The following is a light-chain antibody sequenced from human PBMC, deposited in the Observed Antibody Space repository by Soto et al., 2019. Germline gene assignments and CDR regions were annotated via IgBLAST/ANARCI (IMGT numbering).Light chain of an antibody. J-gene: IGLJ1*01. Sequence: QSALTQPASVAASLGQSIAISCSGTSSDVGAYDYVSWYQHHPGKAPKLIIYEVTYRPSGVSNRFSASKSGNTASLTISGLQAEEEADYYCSSYTRSSTYVFGTGTKLTVL. CDR2: EVT. V-gene: IGLV2-14*01. CDR3: SSYTRSSTYV. CDR1: SSDVGAYDY.